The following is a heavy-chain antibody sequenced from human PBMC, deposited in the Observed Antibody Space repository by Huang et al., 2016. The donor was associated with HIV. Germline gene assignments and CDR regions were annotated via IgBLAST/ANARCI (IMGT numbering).Heavy chain of an antibody. D-gene: IGHD3-3*01. CDR1: GGSISTHY. J-gene: IGHJ4*02. V-gene: IGHV4-59*11. Sequence: QVQLQESGPGLVKPSETLSLTCTVSGGSISTHYWSWIRQPPGQGLEWIGSLDYSGSTNYSPSLKSRVTILLDTSKNQFSLRVNSVTAADTAMYYCARDHHDFWRGYRRMYFFDHWGQGTLVTVSS. CDR2: LDYSGST. CDR3: ARDHHDFWRGYRRMYFFDH.